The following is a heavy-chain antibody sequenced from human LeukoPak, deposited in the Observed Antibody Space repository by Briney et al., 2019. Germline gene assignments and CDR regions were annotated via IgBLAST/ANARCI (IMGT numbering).Heavy chain of an antibody. CDR2: ISSSSSYI. D-gene: IGHD2-15*01. CDR3: ARDPGPAASFSFDY. CDR1: GFTFSSYS. J-gene: IGHJ4*02. V-gene: IGHV3-21*01. Sequence: PGGSLRLSCAASGFTFSSYSMNWVRQAPGKGLEWVSSISSSSSYIYYADSVKGRFTFSRDNAKNSLYLQMNSLRAEDTAVYYCARDPGPAASFSFDYWGQGTLVTVSS.